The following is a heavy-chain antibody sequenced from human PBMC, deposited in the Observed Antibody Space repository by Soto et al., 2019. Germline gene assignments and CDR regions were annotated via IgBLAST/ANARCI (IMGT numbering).Heavy chain of an antibody. V-gene: IGHV4-30-4*01. Sequence: QVQLQESGPGLVKPSQTLSLTCSVSGGSISSGDYYWSWIRQPPGKGLEWIGYISYSGSPYYNPSLKSRLTMFLHTPENQFSLRLSSVTAADTAVYYCARAGDSSGHYPPRTDIWGRGTMVTVSS. J-gene: IGHJ3*02. CDR3: ARAGDSSGHYPPRTDI. CDR1: GGSISSGDYY. CDR2: ISYSGSP. D-gene: IGHD3-22*01.